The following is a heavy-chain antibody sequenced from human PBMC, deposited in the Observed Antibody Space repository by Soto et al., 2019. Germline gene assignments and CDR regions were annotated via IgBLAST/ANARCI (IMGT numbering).Heavy chain of an antibody. CDR3: ARGLGGSFGVPTFDY. CDR2: IIPIFGTA. Sequence: GASVKVSCKASGGTFSSYAISWVRQAPGQGLEWMGGIIPIFGTANYAQKFQGRVTITADESTSTAYMELSSLRSEDTAVYYCARGLGGSFGVPTFDYWGQGILVTVSS. D-gene: IGHD3-16*01. J-gene: IGHJ4*02. CDR1: GGTFSSYA. V-gene: IGHV1-69*13.